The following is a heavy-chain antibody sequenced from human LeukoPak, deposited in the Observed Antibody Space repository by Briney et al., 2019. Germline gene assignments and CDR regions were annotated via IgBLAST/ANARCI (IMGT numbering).Heavy chain of an antibody. D-gene: IGHD3-3*01. V-gene: IGHV1-18*01. Sequence: GASVKVSCKTSGYTFNSYYINWVRQAPGQGLEWMGWISAYNGKTLYTQELQGRVTMTIDTSTTTAYMELRSLRSDDTAVYYCARARDFWSSYEPNYDCWGQGTLVSVSS. CDR1: GYTFNSYY. J-gene: IGHJ4*02. CDR3: ARARDFWSSYEPNYDC. CDR2: ISAYNGKT.